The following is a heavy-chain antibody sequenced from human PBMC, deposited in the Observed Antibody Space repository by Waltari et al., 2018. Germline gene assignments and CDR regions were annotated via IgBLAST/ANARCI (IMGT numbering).Heavy chain of an antibody. CDR3: AKEGGYSYYNNWFDV. CDR1: GFDFEFSG. CDR2: RSCNAGYT. D-gene: IGHD3-10*01. Sequence: QLVESGGGGVRPGGSLRLSCAASGFDFEFSGMSWVRQAPGEGRECVASRSCNAGYTYDAACAEGRFTIPRDNAENSRYLQMNSLRADDTAFYYCAKEGGYSYYNNWFDVWGQGALVTVSS. V-gene: IGHV3-20*04. J-gene: IGHJ5*02.